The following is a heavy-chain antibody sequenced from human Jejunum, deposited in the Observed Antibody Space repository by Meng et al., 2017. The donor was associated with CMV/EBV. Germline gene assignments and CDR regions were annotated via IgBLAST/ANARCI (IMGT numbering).Heavy chain of an antibody. CDR3: ARGAFD. J-gene: IGHJ4*02. CDR2: IYNVGNT. D-gene: IGHD2/OR15-2a*01. Sequence: SLSPSCAAAGFSVRNNYMNWVRQAPGRGLKWVSVIYNVGNTYYADSVKGRFFISRDSSKNILYLQMTSLRPEDTALYYCARGAFDWGQGTLVTVSS. CDR1: GFSVRNNY. V-gene: IGHV3-66*02.